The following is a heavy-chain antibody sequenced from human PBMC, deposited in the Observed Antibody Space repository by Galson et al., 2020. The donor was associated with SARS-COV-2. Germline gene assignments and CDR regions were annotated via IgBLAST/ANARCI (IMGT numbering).Heavy chain of an antibody. Sequence: LSLTCGASGLTFSFYAMSWVRQAPGKGLEWVSAISGSGDSTYYADSVKDRFTISRDNSKNTLFLQMNSLRAEDTAVYYCAKDKRDLLDAFDIWGQGTMVTVSS. CDR2: ISGSGDST. CDR1: GLTFSFYA. V-gene: IGHV3-23*01. J-gene: IGHJ3*02. CDR3: AKDKRDLLDAFDI. D-gene: IGHD1-26*01.